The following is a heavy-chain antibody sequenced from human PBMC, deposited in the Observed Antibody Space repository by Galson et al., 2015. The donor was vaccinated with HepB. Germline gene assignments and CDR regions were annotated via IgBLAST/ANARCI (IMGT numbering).Heavy chain of an antibody. J-gene: IGHJ4*02. CDR1: GFTFSSYD. D-gene: IGHD7-27*01. CDR2: ISGSGGST. Sequence: LRLSCVASGFTFSSYDLSWVRQAPGKGLVWVSTISGSGGSTYYADSLKGRFTISRDNSKNTLYLQMNSLRAEDTAVYYCAKVKWGQFLLGESPTFDYWGQGTLVTVSS. V-gene: IGHV3-23*01. CDR3: AKVKWGQFLLGESPTFDY.